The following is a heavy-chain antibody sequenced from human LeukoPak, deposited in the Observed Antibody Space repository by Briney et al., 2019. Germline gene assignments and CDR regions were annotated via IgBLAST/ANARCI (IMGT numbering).Heavy chain of an antibody. CDR3: ARVRGVAVGFDY. Sequence: PGGSLRLSCAASGFTFSNYWMSWARQAPGKGLEWVANIKQDGSEKYYVDSVKGRFTISRDNAKNSLYLQMNSLRAEDTAVYYCARVRGVAVGFDYWGQGTLVTVSS. J-gene: IGHJ4*02. V-gene: IGHV3-7*01. CDR2: IKQDGSEK. D-gene: IGHD3-10*01. CDR1: GFTFSNYW.